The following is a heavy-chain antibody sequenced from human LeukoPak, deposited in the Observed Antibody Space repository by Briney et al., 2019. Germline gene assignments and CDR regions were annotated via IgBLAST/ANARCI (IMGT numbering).Heavy chain of an antibody. Sequence: PSGTLSLTCTVSGGSISSGGYYWSWIRQHPGKGLEWIGYIYYSGSTYYNPSLKSRVTISVDTSKNQFSLKLSSVTAADTAVYYCAAHLDLRTLLDSSGYYSFDYWGQGTLVTVSS. V-gene: IGHV4-31*03. D-gene: IGHD3-22*01. CDR2: IYYSGST. CDR1: GGSISSGGYY. J-gene: IGHJ4*02. CDR3: AAHLDLRTLLDSSGYYSFDY.